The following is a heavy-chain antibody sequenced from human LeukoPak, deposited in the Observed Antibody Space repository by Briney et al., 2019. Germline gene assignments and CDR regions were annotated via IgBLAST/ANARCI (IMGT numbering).Heavy chain of an antibody. V-gene: IGHV3-20*04. D-gene: IGHD3-10*01. CDR2: INWNGGST. CDR1: GFTFDDYG. CDR3: ARDREWFGDHYYYMDV. J-gene: IGHJ6*03. Sequence: HGGSLRLSCAAPGFTFDDYGMSWVRQAPGKGLEWVSGINWNGGSTGYADSVKGRFTISRDNAKNSLYLQMNSLRAEDTALYYCARDREWFGDHYYYMDVWGKGTTVTVSS.